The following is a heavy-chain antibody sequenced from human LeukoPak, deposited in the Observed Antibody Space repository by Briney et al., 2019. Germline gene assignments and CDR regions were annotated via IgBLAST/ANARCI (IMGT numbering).Heavy chain of an antibody. J-gene: IGHJ4*02. CDR2: ISSSSSTI. CDR3: ARARPSMWIDY. D-gene: IGHD5-12*01. V-gene: IGHV3-48*01. CDR1: GFTFSSYS. Sequence: GESLRLSCAASGFTFSSYSMLWVRQAPGKGLEWVSYISSSSSTIYYADSVKGRFTISRDNAKNSLYLQMNSLRPEDTAVYYCARARPSMWIDYWGQGTLVTVSS.